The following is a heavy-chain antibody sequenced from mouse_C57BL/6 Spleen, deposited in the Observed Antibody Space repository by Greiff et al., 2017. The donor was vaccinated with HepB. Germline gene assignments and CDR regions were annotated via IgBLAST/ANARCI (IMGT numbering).Heavy chain of an antibody. J-gene: IGHJ2*01. Sequence: DVKLVESGGGLVKPGGSLKLSCAASGFTFSDYGMHWVRQAPEKGLEWVAYISSGSSTIYYADTVKGRFTISRDNAKNTLFLQMTSLRSEDTAMYYCASYLYPYYFDYWGQGTTLTVSS. CDR1: GFTFSDYG. D-gene: IGHD2-1*01. CDR3: ASYLYPYYFDY. V-gene: IGHV5-17*01. CDR2: ISSGSSTI.